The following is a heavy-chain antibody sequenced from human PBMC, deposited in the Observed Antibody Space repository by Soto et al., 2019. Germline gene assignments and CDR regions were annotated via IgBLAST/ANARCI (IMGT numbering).Heavy chain of an antibody. CDR1: GGSISSYY. CDR3: ARDGLSGSYYYGMDV. CDR2: IYYSGST. J-gene: IGHJ6*02. V-gene: IGHV4-59*01. D-gene: IGHD1-26*01. Sequence: SETLSLTCTVSGGSISSYYWSWIRQPPGKGLEWIGYIYYSGSTNYNPSLKSRVTISVDTSKNQFSLKLSSVTAADTAVYYCARDGLSGSYYYGMDVWGQGTTVTVS.